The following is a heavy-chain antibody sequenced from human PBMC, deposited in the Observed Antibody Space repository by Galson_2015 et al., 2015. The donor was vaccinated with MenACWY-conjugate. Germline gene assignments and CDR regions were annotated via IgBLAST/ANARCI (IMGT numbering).Heavy chain of an antibody. CDR1: GGSITSSDYY. CDR2: ISHSGST. CDR3: ARRRPRDIGGGFDI. D-gene: IGHD2-15*01. V-gene: IGHV4-39*01. Sequence: SETLSLTCTVSGGSITSSDYYWAWIRQPPGKGLVWLGTISHSGSTYYNSSLKSRVTISVNTSKRQFFLKLTSVIAADTAVYYCARRRPRDIGGGFDIWGQGT. J-gene: IGHJ3*02.